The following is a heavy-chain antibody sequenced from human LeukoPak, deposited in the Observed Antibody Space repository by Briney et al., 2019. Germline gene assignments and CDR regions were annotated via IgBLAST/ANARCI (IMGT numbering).Heavy chain of an antibody. CDR2: MSPDSGNT. D-gene: IGHD3-10*01. CDR3: ARYAYGSGSYYQKPFDY. J-gene: IGHJ4*01. Sequence: ASVKVSCKASGYTFTSYDMNWVRQATGQGLEWMGWMSPDSGNTGYAQKFQGRVTMTRNTSISTAYMELSSLTSDDTAVYYCARYAYGSGSYYQKPFDYWGQGTLVTVSS. CDR1: GYTFTSYD. V-gene: IGHV1-8*01.